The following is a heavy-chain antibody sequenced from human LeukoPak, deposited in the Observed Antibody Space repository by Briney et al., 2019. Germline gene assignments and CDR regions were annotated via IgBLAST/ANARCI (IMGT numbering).Heavy chain of an antibody. Sequence: GGSLRLACAASVFTFSGSAMFWVRQASEKGLEWVGRIRSKANSYATAYGAPVKGRFTISRDDSKNTAYLQMNSLKTEDTAVYYCTRQGHLFNWFDPWGQGTLVTVSS. CDR2: IRSKANSYAT. CDR1: VFTFSGSA. J-gene: IGHJ5*02. CDR3: TRQGHLFNWFDP. D-gene: IGHD2-21*01. V-gene: IGHV3-73*01.